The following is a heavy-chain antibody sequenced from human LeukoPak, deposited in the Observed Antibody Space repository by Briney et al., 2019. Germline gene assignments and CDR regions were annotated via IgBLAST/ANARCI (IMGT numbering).Heavy chain of an antibody. CDR1: GFTFSSYS. V-gene: IGHV3-21*01. J-gene: IGHJ6*02. CDR2: ISSSSSYI. Sequence: GGSLRLSCAASGFTFSSYSMNWVRQAPGKGLEWVSSISSSSSYIYYADSVKGRFTISRDNAKNSLYLQMNSLRAEDTAVYYCVRHDSSGYYLNGMDVWGQGTTVTVSS. D-gene: IGHD3-22*01. CDR3: VRHDSSGYYLNGMDV.